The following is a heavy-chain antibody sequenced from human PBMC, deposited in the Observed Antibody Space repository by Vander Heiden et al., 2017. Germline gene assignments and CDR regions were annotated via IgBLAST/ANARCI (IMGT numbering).Heavy chain of an antibody. CDR3: ARILYFYWFVP. CDR1: GGSISSSSYY. J-gene: IGHJ5*02. CDR2: IYYSGST. D-gene: IGHD2-8*01. Sequence: QLQLQESGPGLVKPSETLSLTCTVSGGSISSSSYYWGWIRQPPGKGLEWIGSIYYSGSTYYNPSLKSRVTISVDTSKNQFSLKLSSVTAADTAVYYCARILYFYWFVPWGQGTLVTVSS. V-gene: IGHV4-39*01.